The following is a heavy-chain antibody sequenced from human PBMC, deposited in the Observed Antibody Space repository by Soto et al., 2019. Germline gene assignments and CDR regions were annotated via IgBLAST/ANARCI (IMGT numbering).Heavy chain of an antibody. Sequence: PSETLSLTCTVSGGSVSSGSYYWSWIRQPPGKGLEWIGYIYYSGSTNYNPSLKSRVTISVDTSKNQFSLKLSSVTAADTAVYYCARDILSPYSYGELAAFDIWGQGTMVTVSS. CDR2: IYYSGST. V-gene: IGHV4-61*01. D-gene: IGHD5-18*01. CDR3: ARDILSPYSYGELAAFDI. CDR1: GGSVSSGSYY. J-gene: IGHJ3*02.